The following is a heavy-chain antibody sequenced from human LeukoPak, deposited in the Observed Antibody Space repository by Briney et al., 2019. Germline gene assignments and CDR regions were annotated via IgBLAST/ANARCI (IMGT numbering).Heavy chain of an antibody. CDR1: GFTFSSYG. J-gene: IGHJ4*02. Sequence: GGSLRLSCAASGFTFSSYGMHWVRQAPGKGLEWVAVISYDGSNKYYADSVKGRFTISRDNSKNTLYLQMNSLRAEDTAVYYCAKDQYYDSSGSNFDYWGQGTLVTVSS. CDR3: AKDQYYDSSGSNFDY. CDR2: ISYDGSNK. D-gene: IGHD3-22*01. V-gene: IGHV3-30*18.